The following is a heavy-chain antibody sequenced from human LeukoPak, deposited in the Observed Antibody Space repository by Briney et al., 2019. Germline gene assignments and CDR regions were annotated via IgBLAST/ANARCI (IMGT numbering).Heavy chain of an antibody. Sequence: GGSLRLSCAASGFTFNEYAIHWVRQAPGKGLEWVAVVSSDGINKYYADSVKGRFTISRDNSKNTLYLQMNSLRPEDTAVYYCAREKDYGDYIDFWGQETLVTVSS. D-gene: IGHD4-17*01. J-gene: IGHJ4*02. CDR1: GFTFNEYA. V-gene: IGHV3-30-3*01. CDR2: VSSDGINK. CDR3: AREKDYGDYIDF.